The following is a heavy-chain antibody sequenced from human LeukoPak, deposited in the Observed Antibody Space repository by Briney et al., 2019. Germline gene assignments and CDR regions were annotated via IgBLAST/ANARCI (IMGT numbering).Heavy chain of an antibody. CDR2: IYYSGST. V-gene: IGHV4-59*12. Sequence: PSETLSLTCTVSGGSISSYYWSWIRQPPGKGLEWIGYIYYSGSTNYNPSLKSRVTISVDTSKNQFSLKLSSVTAADTAVYYCASRSSLRYYYYYMDVWGKGTTVTVSS. J-gene: IGHJ6*03. CDR3: ASRSSLRYYYYYMDV. CDR1: GGSISSYY. D-gene: IGHD2-15*01.